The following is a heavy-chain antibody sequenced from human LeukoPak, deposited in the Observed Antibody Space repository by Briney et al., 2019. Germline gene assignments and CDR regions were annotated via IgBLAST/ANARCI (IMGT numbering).Heavy chain of an antibody. J-gene: IGHJ1*01. CDR1: GFTLSNFG. CDR2: IWYDGSQR. V-gene: IGHV3-33*01. CDR3: ASDAVRYPLD. Sequence: GGSLGLSCAASGFTLSNFGFHWVRQAPGKGLEWVAAIWYDGSQRYYAGSVKGRFTISRDNSKKTVYLQMNSLRAEDTAVYYCASDAVRYPLDWGQGTLVTVSS. D-gene: IGHD2-2*02.